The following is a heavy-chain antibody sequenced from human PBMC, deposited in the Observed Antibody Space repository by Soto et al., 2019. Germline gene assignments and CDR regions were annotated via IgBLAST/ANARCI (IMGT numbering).Heavy chain of an antibody. J-gene: IGHJ4*02. CDR1: GGSISSYY. D-gene: IGHD4-17*01. CDR3: AGRYGECFDF. CDR2: IYYSWST. V-gene: IGHV4-59*08. Sequence: QVQLQESGPGLVKPSETLSLTCTVSGGSISSYYWSWIRQPPGKGLEWIGYIYYSWSTNYNPSLQSRVPISVDTAKNQFSLKLSSVTAADTAVYYCAGRYGECFDFWGQGTLVNVSS.